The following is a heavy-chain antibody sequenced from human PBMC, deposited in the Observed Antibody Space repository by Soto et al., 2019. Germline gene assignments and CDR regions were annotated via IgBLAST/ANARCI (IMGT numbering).Heavy chain of an antibody. CDR1: GFMFTSSA. J-gene: IGHJ6*02. Sequence: ASVKVSCKTSGFMFTSSAVQWVRPARGQGLEWMVGLIPIFGTANYAQKFQGRVTITADESTSTAYMELSSLRSEDTGVYYCARGGNSSSSTYYYYYGMVVWCQGPTVTVSS. D-gene: IGHD6-6*01. CDR2: LIPIFGTA. V-gene: IGHV1-69*13. CDR3: ARGGNSSSSTYYYYYGMVV.